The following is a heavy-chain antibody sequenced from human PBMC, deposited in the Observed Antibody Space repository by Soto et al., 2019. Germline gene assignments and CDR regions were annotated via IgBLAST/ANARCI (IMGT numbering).Heavy chain of an antibody. D-gene: IGHD2-2*01. V-gene: IGHV4-31*03. CDR1: GASLHIGGYY. J-gene: IGHJ5*01. Sequence: PSETLSLTCTVSGASLHIGGYYWAWLRQNPGKGLEWIGYIYYTGVTYYNPSLGSRVNISVDTTKNQFSLDLTSETAADEAVYYYESEGSSTANYHDSWGQGLLVTVSS. CDR2: IYYTGVT. CDR3: ESEGSSTANYHDS.